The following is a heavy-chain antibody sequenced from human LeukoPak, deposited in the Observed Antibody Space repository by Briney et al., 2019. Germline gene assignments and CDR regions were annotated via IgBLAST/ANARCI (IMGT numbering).Heavy chain of an antibody. J-gene: IGHJ5*01. V-gene: IGHV4-34*01. CDR3: ARGPHYDFCSGPAELDP. Sequence: KSSETLSLTCAVYGGSFSGHYWSWIRQPPGKVLEWIGEINHSGSTNYNPSLKSRVTISVDTSKNQFSLKLSSVTAADTAVYYCARGPHYDFCSGPAELDPWGQGTLVTVSS. CDR1: GGSFSGHY. D-gene: IGHD3-3*01. CDR2: INHSGST.